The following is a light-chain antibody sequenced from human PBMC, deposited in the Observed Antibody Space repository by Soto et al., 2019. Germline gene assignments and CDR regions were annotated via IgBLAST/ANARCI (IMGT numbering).Light chain of an antibody. CDR1: QSVSSNS. J-gene: IGKJ2*01. Sequence: EIVLTQSPGTLSLSPGERATLSCRASQSVSSNSFSWYHQKPGQAPRLLIYGASSRATGIPDRFSGSGSGTDFSITISRLEPEDFAVYYCQQYANSPYTFGQGTKLEIK. CDR3: QQYANSPYT. V-gene: IGKV3-20*01. CDR2: GAS.